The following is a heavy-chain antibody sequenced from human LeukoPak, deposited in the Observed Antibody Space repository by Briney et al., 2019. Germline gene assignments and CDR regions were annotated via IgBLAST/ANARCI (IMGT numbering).Heavy chain of an antibody. CDR2: MNPNSGNT. J-gene: IGHJ3*01. D-gene: IGHD3-10*01. Sequence: GASVKVSCKASGYTFTSYDVNWVRQATGQGLEWVGWMNPNSGNTGYAQKFQGRVTMTRDTSMSTAYMELNSLTSEDTAAYYCARNNYGGHDAFDVWGQGTLVTVSS. CDR3: ARNNYGGHDAFDV. V-gene: IGHV1-8*01. CDR1: GYTFTSYD.